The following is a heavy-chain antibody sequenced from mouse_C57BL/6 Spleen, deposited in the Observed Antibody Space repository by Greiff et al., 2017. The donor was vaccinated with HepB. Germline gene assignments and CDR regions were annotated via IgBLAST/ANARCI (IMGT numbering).Heavy chain of an antibody. CDR2: IHPNSGST. Sequence: QVLLQQPGAELVKPGASVKLSCKASGYNFTSYWMHWVTQRPGQGLEWIGMIHPNSGSTNYNEKFKSKATLTVDKSSSTAYMQLSSLTSEDSAVYYCARSDDYDPYAMYYWGQGTSVTVSS. CDR1: GYNFTSYW. D-gene: IGHD2-4*01. CDR3: ARSDDYDPYAMYY. J-gene: IGHJ4*01. V-gene: IGHV1-64*01.